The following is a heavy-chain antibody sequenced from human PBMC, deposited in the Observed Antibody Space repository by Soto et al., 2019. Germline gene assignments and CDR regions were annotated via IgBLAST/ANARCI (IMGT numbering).Heavy chain of an antibody. CDR1: GFTFDDYA. D-gene: IGHD3-9*01. V-gene: IGHV3-9*01. CDR3: AKDMRNDILTGYYAVDY. CDR2: ISWNSGNI. J-gene: IGHJ4*02. Sequence: GGSLRLSCAASGFTFDDYAMHWVRQAPGKGLEWVSGISWNSGNIGYADSVKGRFTISRDNAKNSLYLQMNSLSAEDTALYYCAKDMRNDILTGYYAVDYWGQGTLVTVSS.